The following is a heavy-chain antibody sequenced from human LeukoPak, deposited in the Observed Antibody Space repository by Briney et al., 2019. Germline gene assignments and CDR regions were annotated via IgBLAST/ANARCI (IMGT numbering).Heavy chain of an antibody. D-gene: IGHD3-9*01. CDR2: ISAYNGNT. CDR3: ARAPRFILTGYYMDY. J-gene: IGHJ4*02. Sequence: ASVKVSCKASGYTFTNYGISWVRQAPGQGLEWMGWISAYNGNTNYAQKFQGRVTMTTDTPTSTAYMELRSLRSDDTAVYYCARAPRFILTGYYMDYWGQGTLVTVSS. CDR1: GYTFTNYG. V-gene: IGHV1-18*01.